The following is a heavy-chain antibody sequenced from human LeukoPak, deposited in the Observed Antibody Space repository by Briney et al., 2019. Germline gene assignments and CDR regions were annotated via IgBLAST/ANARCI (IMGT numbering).Heavy chain of an antibody. V-gene: IGHV3-66*01. Sequence: GGSLRLSCAASGFTVSNNFMSWVRRAPGKAPEWVSLIYSGGATNYADSVKGRFAISRDNSKNTLYLQMNSLRAEDTAVYFCARGILGGFAPWGQGTLVTVSS. CDR3: ARGILGGFAP. CDR2: IYSGGAT. J-gene: IGHJ4*02. D-gene: IGHD5-12*01. CDR1: GFTVSNNF.